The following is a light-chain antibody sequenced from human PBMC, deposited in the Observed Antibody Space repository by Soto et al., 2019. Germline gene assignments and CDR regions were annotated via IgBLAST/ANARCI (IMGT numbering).Light chain of an antibody. Sequence: QSVLTQPPSASGSPGQSVTISCTGTSSDVGTHGYVSWYQQHAGKAPKLVIYDVTKRPSGVPDRFSGSKSGNTASLTVSGLQAEDEADYYCMCYAGGNNWVFGGGPQLTVL. CDR3: MCYAGGNNWV. CDR1: SSDVGTHGY. CDR2: DVT. V-gene: IGLV2-8*01. J-gene: IGLJ3*02.